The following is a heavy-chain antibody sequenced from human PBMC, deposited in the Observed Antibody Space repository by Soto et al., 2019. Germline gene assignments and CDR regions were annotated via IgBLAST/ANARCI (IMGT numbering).Heavy chain of an antibody. V-gene: IGHV2-26*01. CDR2: IFSNDEK. CDR1: GFSLSNARMG. D-gene: IGHD3-3*01. J-gene: IGHJ5*02. Sequence: QVTLKESGPVLVKPTETLTLTCTVSGFSLSNARMGVSWIRQPPGKALEWLAHIFSNDEKSYSTSLKSRLTIYKDTSKSQVVLTMTNMDPVDTATYYCARIVITIFGVVGMGLNWFDPWGQGTLVTVSS. CDR3: ARIVITIFGVVGMGLNWFDP.